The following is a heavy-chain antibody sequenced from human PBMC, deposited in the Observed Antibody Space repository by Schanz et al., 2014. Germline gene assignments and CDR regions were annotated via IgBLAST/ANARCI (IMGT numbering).Heavy chain of an antibody. Sequence: VQLVESGGGLVKPGGSPRLSCAASGFTFSSYSMNWVRQAPGKGLEWVSSISHSGGSKYYADSVKGRFTISRDNSENTLYLQMNSLSADDTAVFYCAKGMGYCSGGTCYDYYYYGLDVWGQGTTVTVSS. CDR1: GFTFSSYS. V-gene: IGHV3-23*04. D-gene: IGHD2-15*01. CDR3: AKGMGYCSGGTCYDYYYYGLDV. J-gene: IGHJ6*02. CDR2: ISHSGGSK.